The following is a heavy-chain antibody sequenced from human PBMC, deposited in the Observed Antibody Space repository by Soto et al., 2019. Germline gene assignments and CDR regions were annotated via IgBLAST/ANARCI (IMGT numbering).Heavy chain of an antibody. V-gene: IGHV4-39*01. D-gene: IGHD3-3*01. J-gene: IGHJ4*02. CDR3: ANQAAHRSVFPDY. Sequence: SETLSLTCTVSGGSISSDSYYWGWIRQSPEKGLEWIASISYSGSTYYNPTLKSRLIISVDTSKNQFSLKLSSVTAADTAVYYWANQAAHRSVFPDYGGRGTLVPVS. CDR2: ISYSGST. CDR1: GGSISSDSYY.